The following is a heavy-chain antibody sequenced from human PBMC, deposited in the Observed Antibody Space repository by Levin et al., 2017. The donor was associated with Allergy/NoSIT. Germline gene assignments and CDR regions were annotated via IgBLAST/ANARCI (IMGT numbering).Heavy chain of an antibody. CDR3: ARATSSWYPIDY. Sequence: GESLKISCAASGFTLSSYEMNWVRQAPGKGLEWVSYISSSSSSMYYVDSVKGRFTISRDNAKNSLYLQMHSLRAEDTAVYFCARATSSWYPIDYWGQGTLVTVSS. J-gene: IGHJ4*02. CDR1: GFTLSSYE. D-gene: IGHD6-13*01. CDR2: ISSSSSSM. V-gene: IGHV3-48*03.